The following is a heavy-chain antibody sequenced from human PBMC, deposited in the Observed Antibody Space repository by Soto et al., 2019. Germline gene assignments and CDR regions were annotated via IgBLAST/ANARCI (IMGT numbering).Heavy chain of an antibody. Sequence: GGSLRLSCAASGLTFSGYGMSWVRQAPGKGLEWVSYISSSSSTIYYVDSVKGRFTISRDNAKNSLYLQMNSLRAEDTAVYYCASLGVAHGPMDVWGKGTTVTVSS. CDR1: GLTFSGYG. CDR3: ASLGVAHGPMDV. CDR2: ISSSSSTI. J-gene: IGHJ6*03. D-gene: IGHD3-3*01. V-gene: IGHV3-48*01.